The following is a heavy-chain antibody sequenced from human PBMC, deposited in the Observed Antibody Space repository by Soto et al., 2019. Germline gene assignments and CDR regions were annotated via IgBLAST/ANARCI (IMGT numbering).Heavy chain of an antibody. CDR3: AAYSDCFDV. CDR2: IHYSGTT. D-gene: IGHD2-15*01. Sequence: QVQMQESGPGLVKPSETLSLTCTVSGASINNYYCNWVRQPPGKGLEWIGSIHYSGTTHYNPSLESRVTISRDAARNQCSLRLRFESAADAAVYYCAAYSDCFDVWRQGTTVPVSS. J-gene: IGHJ6*02. CDR1: GASINNYY. V-gene: IGHV4-59*01.